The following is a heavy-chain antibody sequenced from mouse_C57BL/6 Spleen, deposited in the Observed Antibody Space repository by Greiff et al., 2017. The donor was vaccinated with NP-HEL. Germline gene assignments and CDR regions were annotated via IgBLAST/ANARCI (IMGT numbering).Heavy chain of an antibody. CDR1: GYSFTDYN. CDR2: INPNYGTT. CDR3: ARSGDSSSMDY. D-gene: IGHD3-2*01. V-gene: IGHV1-39*01. J-gene: IGHJ4*01. Sequence: VQLKQSGPELVKPGASVKISCKASGYSFTDYNMNWVKQSNGKSLEWIGVINPNYGTTSYNQKFKVKATLTVDQSSTTPYLQLNSLTSEDSAVYFCARSGDSSSMDYWGQGTSVTVSS.